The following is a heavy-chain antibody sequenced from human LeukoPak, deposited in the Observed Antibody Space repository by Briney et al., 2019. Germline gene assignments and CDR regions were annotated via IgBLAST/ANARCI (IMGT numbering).Heavy chain of an antibody. J-gene: IGHJ4*02. V-gene: IGHV1-2*02. D-gene: IGHD3-9*01. CDR1: GYTFTGYY. CDR3: AGARWGFDWLEGY. Sequence: ASVKVSCKASGYTFTGYYMHWVRQAPGQGLEWMGWINPNSGGTNYAQKFQGRVTMTRDTSISTAYMELSRLRSDDTAVYYCAGARWGFDWLEGYWGQGTLVTVSS. CDR2: INPNSGGT.